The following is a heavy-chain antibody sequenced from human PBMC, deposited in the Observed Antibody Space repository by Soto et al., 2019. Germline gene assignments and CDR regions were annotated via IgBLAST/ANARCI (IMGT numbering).Heavy chain of an antibody. CDR2: IIPVFGTA. CDR1: GGSLSNYG. J-gene: IGHJ6*02. CDR3: ARGDATKIVVTTYYAMDV. V-gene: IGHV1-69*13. D-gene: IGHD4-17*01. Sequence: SVKVSCKASGGSLSNYGISWVRQAPGQGLEWMGGIIPVFGTANYAQKFQGRVTVTADESTNIVYMDVTSLRSEDTAVYYCARGDATKIVVTTYYAMDVWGQGTTVTVSS.